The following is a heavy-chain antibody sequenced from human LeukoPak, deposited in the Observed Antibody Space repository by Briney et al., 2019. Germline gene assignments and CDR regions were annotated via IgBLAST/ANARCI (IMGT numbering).Heavy chain of an antibody. J-gene: IGHJ3*02. V-gene: IGHV4-30-2*01. Sequence: PSETLSLTCTVSGSSISSGGYYWSWIRQPPGKGLEWIGYIYHSGSTYYNPSLKSRVTISVDRSKNQFSLKLSSVTAADTAVYYCARDGRRRALHAFDIWGQGTMVTVSS. CDR1: GSSISSGGYY. CDR3: ARDGRRRALHAFDI. D-gene: IGHD6-25*01. CDR2: IYHSGST.